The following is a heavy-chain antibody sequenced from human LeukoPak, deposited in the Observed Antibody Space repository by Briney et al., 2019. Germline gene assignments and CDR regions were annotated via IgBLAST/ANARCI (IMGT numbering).Heavy chain of an antibody. J-gene: IGHJ6*02. V-gene: IGHV3-9*01. Sequence: PGRSLRLSCAASGFTFDDYAMHWVRQAPGKGLEWVSGISWNSGSIGYADSVKGRFTISRDNAKNSLYLQMNSLRAEDTALYYCAEGADSSFYYYYGMDVWGQGTTVTVSS. D-gene: IGHD6-6*01. CDR2: ISWNSGSI. CDR3: AEGADSSFYYYYGMDV. CDR1: GFTFDDYA.